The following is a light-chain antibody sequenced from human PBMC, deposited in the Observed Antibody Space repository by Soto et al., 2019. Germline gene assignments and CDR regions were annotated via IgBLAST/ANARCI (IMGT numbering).Light chain of an antibody. CDR2: NAS. CDR3: QQYVSPPLT. V-gene: IGKV3-20*01. J-gene: IGKJ4*01. CDR1: QSVSSNY. Sequence: EIVLTQSPGTLSLSPGERATLPCRASQSVSSNYLAWHQQKPGQAPRLLIYNASNRATGIPDRFSGSGSGTDFTLTISRLEPEDFAVYYCQQYVSPPLTFGGGTKVDIK.